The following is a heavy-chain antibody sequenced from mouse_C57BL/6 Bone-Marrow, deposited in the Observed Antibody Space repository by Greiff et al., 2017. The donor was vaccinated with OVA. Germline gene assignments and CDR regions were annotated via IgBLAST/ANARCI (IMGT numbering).Heavy chain of an antibody. CDR2: ISDGGSYT. Sequence: EVQLVESGGGLVKPGGSLKLSCAASGFTFSSYAMSWVRQTPEKRLEWVATISDGGSYTYYPDNVKGRFTISRDNAKNNLYLQMSHLKSEDTAMYYCAREGVYYGSSYPYYFDYWGQGTTLTVSS. J-gene: IGHJ2*01. D-gene: IGHD1-1*01. CDR3: AREGVYYGSSYPYYFDY. V-gene: IGHV5-4*01. CDR1: GFTFSSYA.